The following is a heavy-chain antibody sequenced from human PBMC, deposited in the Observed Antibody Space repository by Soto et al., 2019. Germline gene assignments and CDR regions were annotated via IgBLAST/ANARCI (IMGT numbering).Heavy chain of an antibody. J-gene: IGHJ4*02. V-gene: IGHV4-59*11. CDR2: IYYTGNI. Sequence: SETLSLTCTVSGDSISAHYWSWIRQPPGKGLEWIAYIYYTGNINYSPSLESRVTISVDTSKNQLSLKLTSVTTADTAVYYCARGHYGQDYWGQGTLVTLSS. D-gene: IGHD4-17*01. CDR3: ARGHYGQDY. CDR1: GDSISAHY.